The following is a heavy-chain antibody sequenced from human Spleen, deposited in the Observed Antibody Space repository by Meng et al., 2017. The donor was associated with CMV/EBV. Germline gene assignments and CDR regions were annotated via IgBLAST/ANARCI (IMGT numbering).Heavy chain of an antibody. CDR1: GFTFSSYS. CDR2: ISSSSSTI. Sequence: GGSLRLSCAASGFTFSSYSMNWVRQAPGKGLEWVSYISSSSSTIYYADSVKGRFTISRDNSKNTLYLQMNSLRAEDTAVYYCAKDRGMYYYGSGSSYYGMDVWGQGTTVTVSS. D-gene: IGHD3-10*01. CDR3: AKDRGMYYYGSGSSYYGMDV. V-gene: IGHV3-48*01. J-gene: IGHJ6*02.